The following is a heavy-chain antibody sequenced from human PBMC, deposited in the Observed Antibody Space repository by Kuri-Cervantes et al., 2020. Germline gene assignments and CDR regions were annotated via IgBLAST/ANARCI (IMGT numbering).Heavy chain of an antibody. Sequence: GESLKISCAASGFTFSNAWMSWVRQAPGKGLEWVGRIKSKTDGGTTDYAAPVKGRFTISRDDSKNTLYLQMNSLKTEDTAVYYCTTAGIAARYFDCWGQGTLVTVSS. CDR3: TTAGIAARYFDC. V-gene: IGHV3-15*01. CDR1: GFTFSNAW. D-gene: IGHD6-6*01. CDR2: IKSKTDGGTT. J-gene: IGHJ4*02.